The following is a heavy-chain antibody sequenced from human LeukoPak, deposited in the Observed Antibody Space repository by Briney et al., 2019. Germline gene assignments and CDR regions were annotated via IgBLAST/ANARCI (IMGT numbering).Heavy chain of an antibody. Sequence: GGSLRLSCAASGFTFSSYGMHWVRQAPGKGLEWVAVIWYDGSNKYYADSVKGRFTISRDNSKNTLYLQMSSLRAEDTAVYYCARAGYSNYYYYGMDVWGQGTTVTVSS. D-gene: IGHD4-4*01. J-gene: IGHJ6*02. CDR1: GFTFSSYG. CDR3: ARAGYSNYYYYGMDV. CDR2: IWYDGSNK. V-gene: IGHV3-33*01.